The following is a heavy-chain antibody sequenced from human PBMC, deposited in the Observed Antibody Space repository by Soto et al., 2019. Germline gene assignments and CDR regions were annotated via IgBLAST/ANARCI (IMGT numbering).Heavy chain of an antibody. V-gene: IGHV1-3*01. CDR3: ARPRYDFWSGSENWFDP. J-gene: IGHJ5*02. CDR1: GYTFTSYA. Sequence: ASVKVSCKASGYTFTSYAMHWVRQAPGQRLEWMGWINAGHGNTKYSQKFQGRVTITRDTSASTAYMELSSLRSEDTAVYYCARPRYDFWSGSENWFDPWGQGTLVTVSS. CDR2: INAGHGNT. D-gene: IGHD3-3*01.